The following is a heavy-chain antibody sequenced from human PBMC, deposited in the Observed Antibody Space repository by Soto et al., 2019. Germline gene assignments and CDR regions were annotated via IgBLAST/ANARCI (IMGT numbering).Heavy chain of an antibody. V-gene: IGHV3-74*01. J-gene: IGHJ4*02. CDR2: INSDGSST. CDR3: AGEYSSSRYFDY. Sequence: EVQLVESGGGLVQPGGSLRLSCAASGITLSSYWMHWVRQIPGKGLVWVSRINSDGSSTSYADSVKGRFTISRDNAKNTLYLQMNSLRAEDTAVYFCAGEYSSSRYFDYWGQGTLVTVSS. D-gene: IGHD6-13*01. CDR1: GITLSSYW.